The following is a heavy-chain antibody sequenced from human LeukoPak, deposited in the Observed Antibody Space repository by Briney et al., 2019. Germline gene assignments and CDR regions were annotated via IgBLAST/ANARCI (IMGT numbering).Heavy chain of an antibody. J-gene: IGHJ6*02. CDR3: VHCGGDCYSCCGTDG. D-gene: IGHD2-21*02. Sequence: PGGSLRLSCAASGFTFSKYPMSWVRQAPGKGLEWVSVISGGGDSTYYPDSVKGRFTISRDNSKNTLFLQMNSLRAEDTAVYYCVHCGGDCYSCCGTDGWGQGTTVTVSS. CDR2: ISGGGDST. CDR1: GFTFSKYP. V-gene: IGHV3-23*01.